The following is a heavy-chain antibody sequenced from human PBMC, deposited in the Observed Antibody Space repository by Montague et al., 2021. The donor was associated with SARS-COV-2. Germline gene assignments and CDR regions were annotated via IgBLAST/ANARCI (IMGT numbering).Heavy chain of an antibody. Sequence: AVVKPSQTLTLTCTLSGFTLRTSGMSVSWIRQPPGKALEWLALSDWDDDKYDSTSLKNRLTISKDTSKNKVVLTMTNMDPVDTATYYCARSPGDSSGYYGSFFDFWGQGTLVTISS. CDR3: ARSPGDSSGYYGSFFDF. D-gene: IGHD3-22*01. CDR1: GFTLRTSGMS. CDR2: SDWDDDK. V-gene: IGHV2-70*01. J-gene: IGHJ4*03.